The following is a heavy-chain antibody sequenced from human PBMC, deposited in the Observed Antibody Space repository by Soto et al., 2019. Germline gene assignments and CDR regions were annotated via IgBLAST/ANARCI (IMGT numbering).Heavy chain of an antibody. V-gene: IGHV5-51*01. CDR1: GYNFATYW. Sequence: GESRKISCKASGYNFATYWIAWVRQMPGKGLEWMGIIYPSDSDTRYSASFQGQVTISVDKSISTAYLQWSTLKASDTALYYCARPYVAVRPDKGYYTMDVWGQGTTVTVSS. D-gene: IGHD6-6*01. J-gene: IGHJ6*02. CDR2: IYPSDSDT. CDR3: ARPYVAVRPDKGYYTMDV.